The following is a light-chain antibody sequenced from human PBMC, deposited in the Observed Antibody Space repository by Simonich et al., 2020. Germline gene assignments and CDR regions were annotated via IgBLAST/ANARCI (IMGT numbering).Light chain of an antibody. V-gene: IGLV2-14*01. CDR2: DVS. CDR3: SSYTSSSTYV. CDR1: RSDVGGYNY. J-gene: IGLJ1*01. Sequence: QSALTQPASVSGSPGQSITISCTGTRSDVGGYNYVSCSQQHPCKAPKLMIYDVSKRPSGVSNRFSGSKSGNTASLTISGLQAEDEADYYCSSYTSSSTYVFGTGTKVTVL.